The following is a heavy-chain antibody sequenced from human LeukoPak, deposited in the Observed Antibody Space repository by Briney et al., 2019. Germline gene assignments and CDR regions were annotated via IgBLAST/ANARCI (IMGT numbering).Heavy chain of an antibody. J-gene: IGHJ4*02. CDR3: ATITPYYYDSSGSY. D-gene: IGHD3-22*01. CDR2: IHYSGST. CDR1: GGSISSSSYY. V-gene: IGHV4-39*01. Sequence: SETLSLTCTVSGGSISSSSYYWGWIRQPPGKGLEWIGSIHYSGSTYYNPSLKSRVTISVDTSKNQFSLKLSSVTAADTAVYYCATITPYYYDSSGSYWGQGTLVTVSS.